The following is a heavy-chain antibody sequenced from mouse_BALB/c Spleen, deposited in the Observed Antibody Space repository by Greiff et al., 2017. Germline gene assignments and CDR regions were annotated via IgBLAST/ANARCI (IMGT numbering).Heavy chain of an antibody. CDR2: INPYNDGT. Sequence: EVQLQESGPELVKPGASVKMSCKASGYTFTSYVMHWVKQKPGQGLEWIGYINPYNDGTKYNEKFKGKATLTSDKSSSTAYMELSSLTSEDSAVYYCARSGYYGSSRDFDYWGQGTTLTVSS. D-gene: IGHD1-1*01. CDR1: GYTFTSYV. J-gene: IGHJ2*01. CDR3: ARSGYYGSSRDFDY. V-gene: IGHV1-14*01.